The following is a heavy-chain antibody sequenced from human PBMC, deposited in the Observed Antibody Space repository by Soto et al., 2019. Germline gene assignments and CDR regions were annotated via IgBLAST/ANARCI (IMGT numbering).Heavy chain of an antibody. V-gene: IGHV3-48*02. CDR2: ISSSSSTI. D-gene: IGHD2-15*01. Sequence: PGGSLRLSCAVSGFTFSSYSMNWVRQAPWKGLEWVSYISSSSSTIYYADSVKGRFTISRDNAKNSLYLQMNSLRDEDTAVYYCARAQSAATDYYYGMDVWGQGTTVTVSS. J-gene: IGHJ6*02. CDR1: GFTFSSYS. CDR3: ARAQSAATDYYYGMDV.